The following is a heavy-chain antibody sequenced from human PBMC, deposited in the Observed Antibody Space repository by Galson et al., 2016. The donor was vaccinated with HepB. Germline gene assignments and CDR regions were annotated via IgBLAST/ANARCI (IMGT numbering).Heavy chain of an antibody. CDR1: GGSISSSIW. CDR3: AGGGNSRSLDH. J-gene: IGHJ4*02. D-gene: IGHD4-23*01. Sequence: SETLSLTCAVSGGSISSSIWWTWVRQPPGKGLEWIGEIYHRGNTMFSPSLKSRVTISVDKSKNQFSLKLNSVTAADTAVYYCAGGGNSRSLDHRGQGTRVTVSS. V-gene: IGHV4-4*02. CDR2: IYHRGNT.